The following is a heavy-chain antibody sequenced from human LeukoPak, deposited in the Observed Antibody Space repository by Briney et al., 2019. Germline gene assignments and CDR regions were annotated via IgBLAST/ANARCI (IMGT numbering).Heavy chain of an antibody. CDR3: ALCGGDCYYYYYMDV. CDR1: GFTFSSFW. V-gene: IGHV3-7*01. CDR2: IKQDGSEK. D-gene: IGHD2-21*01. J-gene: IGHJ6*03. Sequence: PGGSLRLSCAASGFTFSSFWMGWVRQGPGKGLERVANIKQDGSEKHYVDSVKGRFTISRDNAKNTLYLQMNSLRAEDTAVYYCALCGGDCYYYYYMDVWGKGTTVTVSS.